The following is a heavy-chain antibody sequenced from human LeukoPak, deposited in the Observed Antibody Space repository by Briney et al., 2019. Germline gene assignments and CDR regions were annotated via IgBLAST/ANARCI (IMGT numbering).Heavy chain of an antibody. CDR1: GFTFSSYV. CDR3: AKRASGHENN. J-gene: IGHJ4*02. Sequence: GGSLRLSCAASGFTFSSYVMSWIRQAPGKGLEWVSGISGSGGGTYYADSVKGRFTISRDNSKNTLYLQMNGLRPDDTAVYYCAKRASGHENNWGQGTLVTVSS. D-gene: IGHD5-12*01. V-gene: IGHV3-23*01. CDR2: ISGSGGGT.